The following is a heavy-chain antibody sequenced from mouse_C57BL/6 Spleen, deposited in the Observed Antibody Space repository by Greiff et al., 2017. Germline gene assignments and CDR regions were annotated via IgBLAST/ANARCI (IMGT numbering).Heavy chain of an antibody. V-gene: IGHV1-4*01. CDR2: INPSGGYT. Sequence: VQLQQSGAELAKPGASVKLSCKASGYTFTSYSMHWVKQRPGQGLEWIGYINPSGGYTKYNQTFKDKDTLTADKSSSTAYMQLSSLRSEDSAVYYCARDVRENGKGLDDWGQGTTVTVSS. J-gene: IGHJ4*01. CDR1: GYTFTSYS. CDR3: ARDVRENGKGLDD.